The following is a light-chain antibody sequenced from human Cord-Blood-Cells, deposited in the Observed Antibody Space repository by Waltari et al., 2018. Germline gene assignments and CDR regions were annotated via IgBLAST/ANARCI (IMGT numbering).Light chain of an antibody. CDR3: SSYTSSSTLV. V-gene: IGLV2-14*01. CDR2: EVS. Sequence: QSALTQPASVSGSPGQSITISCTGTSSDVGGYNYVSWYQQHPGKAPKLMIYEVSNRPSGVANRFSACKSGNTASLTICGLQAEDEADYYCSSYTSSSTLVFGTGTKVTVL. J-gene: IGLJ1*01. CDR1: SSDVGGYNY.